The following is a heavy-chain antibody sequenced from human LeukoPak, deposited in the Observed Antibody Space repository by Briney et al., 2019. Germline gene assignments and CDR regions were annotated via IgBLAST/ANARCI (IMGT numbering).Heavy chain of an antibody. J-gene: IGHJ4*02. CDR1: GFTVSSNY. CDR2: IYSCGST. Sequence: PGGSLRLSCAASGFTVSSNYMSWVRQAPGKGLEWVSVIYSCGSTYYADSVKGRFTISRDNSKNTLYLQMNSLRAEDTAVYYCARDRQQLPRYYFDYWGQGTLVTVSS. D-gene: IGHD6-13*01. V-gene: IGHV3-66*01. CDR3: ARDRQQLPRYYFDY.